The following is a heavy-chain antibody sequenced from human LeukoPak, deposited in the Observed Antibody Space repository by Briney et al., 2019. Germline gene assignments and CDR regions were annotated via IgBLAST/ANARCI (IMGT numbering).Heavy chain of an antibody. V-gene: IGHV3-74*01. Sequence: PGRSLRLSCAASGFTFSSYAMHWVRQVPGKGLVWVSCIIGDGSLIHYADSVKGRFTVSRDNAKNTLYLQMNSLRAEDTAVYHCVGERDKGADVGGLDIWGQGTMVTVSS. D-gene: IGHD3-3*01. CDR1: GFTFSSYA. CDR2: IIGDGSLI. CDR3: VGERDKGADVGGLDI. J-gene: IGHJ3*02.